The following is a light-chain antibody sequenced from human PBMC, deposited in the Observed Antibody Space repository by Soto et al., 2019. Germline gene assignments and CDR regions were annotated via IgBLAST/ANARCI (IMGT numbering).Light chain of an antibody. CDR2: DAS. CDR1: QDISNY. V-gene: IGKV1-33*01. CDR3: QQYDNLIT. J-gene: IGKJ5*01. Sequence: DIQITQSPCSRSESVGDRVTITFQASQDISNYLNWYQQKPGKAPKLLIYDASNLETGVPSRFSGSGSGTDFTFTISSLQPEDIATYYCQQYDNLITFGQGTRLEIK.